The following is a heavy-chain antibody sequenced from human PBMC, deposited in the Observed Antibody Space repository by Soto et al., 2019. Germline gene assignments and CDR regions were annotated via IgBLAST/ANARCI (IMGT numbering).Heavy chain of an antibody. CDR3: ARDKDWAFDY. CDR2: IFTTGTTM. J-gene: IGHJ4*02. Sequence: QPGGSLRLSCVASGFTFSSYSIVWVRQVPGKGLEWVSYIFTTGTTMYYADSVNGRFTVSRDNARNSVFLLLNSLRAEDTAIYYCARDKDWAFDYWGQGTLVTVSS. D-gene: IGHD3-9*01. V-gene: IGHV3-48*03. CDR1: GFTFSSYS.